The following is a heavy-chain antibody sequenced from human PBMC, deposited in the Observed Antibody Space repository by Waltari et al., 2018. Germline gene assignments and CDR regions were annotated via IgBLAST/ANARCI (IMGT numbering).Heavy chain of an antibody. D-gene: IGHD3-9*01. J-gene: IGHJ3*01. CDR2: ISNDVTIK. Sequence: QVQLVESGGAVVQPGRSLRLSCAASGFTFRSYPMHWVRQAPGKGLEWVAVISNDVTIKFYADSVKGRFTISRDNSKNTLYLQMSSLRPEDTAVYYCVKELAVGTGAFDFWGQGTLVTVS. CDR1: GFTFRSYP. CDR3: VKELAVGTGAFDF. V-gene: IGHV3-30-3*01.